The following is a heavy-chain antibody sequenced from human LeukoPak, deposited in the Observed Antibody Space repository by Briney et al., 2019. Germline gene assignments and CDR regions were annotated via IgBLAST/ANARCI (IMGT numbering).Heavy chain of an antibody. Sequence: PGGSLRLSCVASGFTFSNYAMSWVRQAPGKGLEWVANIKQDGSEKFYVDSVKGRFTISRDNAKNSLYLQMNSLRAEDTAVYYCARPDDYGDYWGQGTLVTVSS. V-gene: IGHV3-7*01. D-gene: IGHD4-17*01. CDR3: ARPDDYGDY. CDR2: IKQDGSEK. J-gene: IGHJ4*02. CDR1: GFTFSNYA.